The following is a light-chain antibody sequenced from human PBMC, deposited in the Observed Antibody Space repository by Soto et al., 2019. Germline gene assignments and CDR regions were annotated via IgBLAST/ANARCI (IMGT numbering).Light chain of an antibody. V-gene: IGLV8-61*01. CDR2: FTS. J-gene: IGLJ3*02. CDR1: SGSVSTSHY. Sequence: QAVVTQEPSFSVSPGTTVTLTCGLSSGSVSTSHYPNWYQQTPGQAPRPLIYFTSIRSSGVPGRFSGSILGNKAALTITGAQADDESDYYWDLYMGSGYWVFGGGTKLTVL. CDR3: DLYMGSGYWV.